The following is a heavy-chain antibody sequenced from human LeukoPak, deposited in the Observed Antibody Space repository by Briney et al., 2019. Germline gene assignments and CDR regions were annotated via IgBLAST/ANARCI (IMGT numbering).Heavy chain of an antibody. CDR2: ISYDGSNK. V-gene: IGHV3-30*04. CDR3: ARDPHTYYYYGMDV. J-gene: IGHJ6*02. CDR1: GFTFSSYA. Sequence: GGSLRLSCAASGFTFSSYAMHWVRQAPGKGLEWVAVISYDGSNKYYADSVKGRFTISRDNSKNTLYLQMNSLRAEDTAVYYCARDPHTYYYYGMDVWAKGPRSPSP.